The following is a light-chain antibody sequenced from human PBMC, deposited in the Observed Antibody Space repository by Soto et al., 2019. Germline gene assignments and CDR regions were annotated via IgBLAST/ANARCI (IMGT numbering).Light chain of an antibody. Sequence: DIQMTQSPSTLSASVGDGVTIPCRASQTITTSLAGYQQKPGKAPKLLIYKAPSLESGVPSRFSGSGSGTEFTLTISSLQPDDFATYYCQQYDSYSVRTFGQGTKVEI. CDR2: KAP. CDR3: QQYDSYSVRT. J-gene: IGKJ1*01. V-gene: IGKV1-5*03. CDR1: QTITTS.